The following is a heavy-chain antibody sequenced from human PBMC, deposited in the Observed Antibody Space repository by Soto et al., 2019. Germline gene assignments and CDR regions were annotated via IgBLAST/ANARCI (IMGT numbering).Heavy chain of an antibody. CDR1: GYIFTNQW. CDR2: IYPGDSDT. J-gene: IGHJ4*02. Sequence: PGESLKISCKGSGYIFTNQWIGWVRQMPGKGLECMGIIYPGDSDTRYSPSFQGQVTISAYKSISTAYLQWSSLKASDSAIYYCARRVLRETHFDYWGQGTLVTVSS. CDR3: ARRVLRETHFDY. D-gene: IGHD3-10*02. V-gene: IGHV5-51*01.